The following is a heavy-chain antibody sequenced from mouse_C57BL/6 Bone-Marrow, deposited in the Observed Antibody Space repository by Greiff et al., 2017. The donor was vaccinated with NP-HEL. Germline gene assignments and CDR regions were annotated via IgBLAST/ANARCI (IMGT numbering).Heavy chain of an antibody. CDR3: TRSGVYYGSSYYFDY. J-gene: IGHJ2*01. Sequence: QVQLQQSGAELVRPGASVTLSCKASGYTFTDYEMHWVKQTPVHGLEWIGAIDPETGGTAYNQKFKGKAILTADKSSSTAYMELRSLTSEDSAVYYCTRSGVYYGSSYYFDYWGQGTTLTVSS. D-gene: IGHD1-1*01. V-gene: IGHV1-15*01. CDR1: GYTFTDYE. CDR2: IDPETGGT.